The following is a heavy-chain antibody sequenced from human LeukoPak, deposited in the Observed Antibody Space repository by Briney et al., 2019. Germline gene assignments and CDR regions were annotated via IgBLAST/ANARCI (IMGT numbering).Heavy chain of an antibody. J-gene: IGHJ4*02. CDR3: TTLQIPYCSGGSCYGGDY. CDR2: IKSKTDGGTT. V-gene: IGHV3-15*01. Sequence: GGSLRLSCAASGFTFSNAWMSWVRQAPGVGLEWVGRIKSKTDGGTTDYAAPVKGRFTISRDDSKNTLYLQMNSLKTEDTAVYYCTTLQIPYCSGGSCYGGDYWGQGTLVTVPS. CDR1: GFTFSNAW. D-gene: IGHD2-15*01.